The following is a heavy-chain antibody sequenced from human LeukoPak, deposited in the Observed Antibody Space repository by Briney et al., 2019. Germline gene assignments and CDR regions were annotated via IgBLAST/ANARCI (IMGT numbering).Heavy chain of an antibody. Sequence: GGSLRLSCAASGYTFTSYGISWVRQAPGQGLEWMGWISAYNGNTNYAQKLQGRVTMTTDTSTSTAYMELRSLRSDDTAVYYCARTKTGATGGYWGQGTLVTVSS. CDR2: ISAYNGNT. CDR1: GYTFTSYG. J-gene: IGHJ4*02. D-gene: IGHD1-26*01. V-gene: IGHV1-18*01. CDR3: ARTKTGATGGY.